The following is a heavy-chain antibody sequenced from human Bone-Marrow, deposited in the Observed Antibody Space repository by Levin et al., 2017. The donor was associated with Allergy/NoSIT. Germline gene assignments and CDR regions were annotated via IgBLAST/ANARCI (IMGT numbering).Heavy chain of an antibody. CDR3: ARGIAAAGTPYYYGMDV. J-gene: IGHJ6*02. CDR2: MNPNSGNT. D-gene: IGHD6-13*01. CDR1: GYTFTSYD. Sequence: GASVKVSCKASGYTFTSYDINWVRQATGQGLEWMGWMNPNSGNTGYAQKFQGRVTMTRNTSISTAYMELSSLRSEDTAVYYCARGIAAAGTPYYYGMDVWGQGTTVTVSS. V-gene: IGHV1-8*01.